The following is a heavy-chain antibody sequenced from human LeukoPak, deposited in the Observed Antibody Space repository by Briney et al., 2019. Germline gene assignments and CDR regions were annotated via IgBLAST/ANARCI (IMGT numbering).Heavy chain of an antibody. CDR3: AREGGIARPPYLYYYIDV. CDR2: ISVYNGNT. V-gene: IGHV1-18*01. J-gene: IGHJ6*03. Sequence: ASVKVSCKASGYPFYTYGISWVRQAPGQGLEWMGWISVYNGNTNYAQKLQGRLTLTTDTSTSSAYMELRSLRSDDTAVYYCAREGGIARPPYLYYYIDVWGKGTTVTVSS. D-gene: IGHD6-6*01. CDR1: GYPFYTYG.